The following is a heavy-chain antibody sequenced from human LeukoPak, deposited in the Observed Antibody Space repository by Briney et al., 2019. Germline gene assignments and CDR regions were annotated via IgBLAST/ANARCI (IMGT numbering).Heavy chain of an antibody. J-gene: IGHJ6*02. V-gene: IGHV4-31*03. CDR2: IYYSGST. D-gene: IGHD1/OR15-1a*01. Sequence: SETLSLTCTVSGGSISSGGYYWSWIRQHPGKGLEWIGYIYYSGSTYYNPSLKSRVTISVDTSKNQFSLKLSSVTAADTAVYYCARETSSLYYYGMDVWGQGTTVTVSS. CDR1: GGSISSGGYY. CDR3: ARETSSLYYYGMDV.